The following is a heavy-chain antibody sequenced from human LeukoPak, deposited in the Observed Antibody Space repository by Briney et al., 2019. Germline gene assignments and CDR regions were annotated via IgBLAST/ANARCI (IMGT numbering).Heavy chain of an antibody. J-gene: IGHJ4*02. D-gene: IGHD1-26*01. CDR1: GYSFTSYG. CDR2: ISTYDGNT. CDR3: AKLGATVVYSPIDY. Sequence: ASVKVSCKADGYSFTSYGISWVRQAPGQGLEWMGWISTYDGNTNYAQRVQDRLTMTTDSSTSTAYIELRSLRSDDTAVYYCAKLGATVVYSPIDYWGQGTLVTVSS. V-gene: IGHV1-18*04.